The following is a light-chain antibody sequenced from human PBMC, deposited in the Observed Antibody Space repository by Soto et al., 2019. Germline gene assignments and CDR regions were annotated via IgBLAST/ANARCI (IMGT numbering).Light chain of an antibody. CDR3: QQSHCTPYS. CDR2: AAR. Sequence: DIQLTQSPSSLSPSVGDRITLSCRASQSISRNLNWYQQMPGKAPSLLIYAARDLQSGVPGRFSGSGSWTEFNLTISSLQPEDLATDNCQQSHCTPYSFGQGTNLEI. J-gene: IGKJ2*01. V-gene: IGKV1-39*01. CDR1: QSISRN.